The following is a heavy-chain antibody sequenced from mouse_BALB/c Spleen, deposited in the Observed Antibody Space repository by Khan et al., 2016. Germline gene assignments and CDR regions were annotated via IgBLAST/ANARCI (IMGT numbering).Heavy chain of an antibody. CDR3: ARYYYGSSYFDY. J-gene: IGHJ2*01. Sequence: EVQLVESGPGLVKPSPSLSLTCTVTGYSITSDYAWNWIRQFPGNKLEWMGYLSYSGSTSYNPSLKSRISITRDTSKNQFFLQLNSVTTEDTATYYCARYYYGSSYFDYWGQGTTLTVSS. D-gene: IGHD1-1*01. CDR1: GYSITSDYA. CDR2: LSYSGST. V-gene: IGHV3-2*02.